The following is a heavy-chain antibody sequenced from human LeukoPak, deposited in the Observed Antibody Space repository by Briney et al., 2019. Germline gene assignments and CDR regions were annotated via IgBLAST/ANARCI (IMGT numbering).Heavy chain of an antibody. CDR2: ISDGGITT. Sequence: GGSLRLSCAASGFTFSSCAMNWVRQAPGKGLEWASVISDGGITTYYADSVKGRFTISRDNSKNTLYLQMSSLRAEDTAVYYCAQADIVVVTAIHSGDYWGQGTLVTVSS. CDR1: GFTFSSCA. J-gene: IGHJ4*02. V-gene: IGHV3-23*01. D-gene: IGHD2-21*02. CDR3: AQADIVVVTAIHSGDY.